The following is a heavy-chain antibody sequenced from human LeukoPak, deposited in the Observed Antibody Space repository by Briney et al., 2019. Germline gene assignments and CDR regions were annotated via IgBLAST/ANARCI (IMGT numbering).Heavy chain of an antibody. CDR3: ARVARGMAPFDY. CDR2: IYYSGST. CDR1: GGSISSSSYY. J-gene: IGHJ4*02. V-gene: IGHV4-39*07. Sequence: SETLSLTCTVSGGSISSSSYYWGWIRQPPGKGLEWIGSIYYSGSTYYNPSLKSRVTISVDTSKNQFSLKLSSVTAADTAVYYCARVARGMAPFDYWGQGTLVTVSS. D-gene: IGHD5-24*01.